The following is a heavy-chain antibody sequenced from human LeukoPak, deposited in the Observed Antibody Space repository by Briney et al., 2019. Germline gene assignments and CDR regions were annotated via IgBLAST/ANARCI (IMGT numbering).Heavy chain of an antibody. CDR3: ARDRFPVRGSYSDY. D-gene: IGHD1-26*01. Sequence: SVKVSCKASGGTFSNYAISWVRQAPGQGLEWMGRIIPILGIANYAQKFQGRVTITADKSTSTAYMELSSLRSEDTAVYYCARDRFPVRGSYSDYWGQGTLVTVSS. V-gene: IGHV1-69*04. CDR1: GGTFSNYA. J-gene: IGHJ4*02. CDR2: IIPILGIA.